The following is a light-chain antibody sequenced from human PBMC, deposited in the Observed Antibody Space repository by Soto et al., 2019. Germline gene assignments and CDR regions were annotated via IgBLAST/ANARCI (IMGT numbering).Light chain of an antibody. CDR1: SSDVGDYIY. CDR3: TSYTISSTHVV. V-gene: IGLV2-14*03. J-gene: IGLJ2*01. Sequence: QSALTQPASVSGSPGQSITISCTGTSSDVGDYIYVSWYQHHPGKAPKLMIYDVSNRPSGVSNRFSGSKSGNTASLTISGLQAEDEADYYCTSYTISSTHVVFGGGTKLTVL. CDR2: DVS.